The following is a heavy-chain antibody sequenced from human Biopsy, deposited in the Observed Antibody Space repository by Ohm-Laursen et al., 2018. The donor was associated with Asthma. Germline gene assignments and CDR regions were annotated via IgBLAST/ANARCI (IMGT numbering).Heavy chain of an antibody. D-gene: IGHD2-2*01. CDR1: GGTFNTYV. Sequence: ASVTVSCKSLGGTFNTYVIGWVRQAPGQGLEWMGGINSVFGTTTYPQKFQDRVTITADDSTSTVYMELSSLRSEDTAVYYCARKAGSCISRTCYSLDFWGQGTPVTVSS. CDR2: INSVFGTT. CDR3: ARKAGSCISRTCYSLDF. J-gene: IGHJ4*02. V-gene: IGHV1-69*13.